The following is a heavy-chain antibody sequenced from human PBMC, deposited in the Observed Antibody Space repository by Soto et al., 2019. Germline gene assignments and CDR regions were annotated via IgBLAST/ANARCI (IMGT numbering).Heavy chain of an antibody. CDR3: ARDQAQWLVSPDY. CDR2: INPNSGGT. D-gene: IGHD6-19*01. J-gene: IGHJ4*02. V-gene: IGHV1-2*04. CDR1: GYTFTGYY. Sequence: ASVKVSCKASGYTFTGYYMHWVRQAPGQGLEWMGWINPNSGGTNYAQKFQGWVTMTRDTSISTAYMELSRLRSDDTAVYYCARDQAQWLVSPDYWGQGTLVTVSS.